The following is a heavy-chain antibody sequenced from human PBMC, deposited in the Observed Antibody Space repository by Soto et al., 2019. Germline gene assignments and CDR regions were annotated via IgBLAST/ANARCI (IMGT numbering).Heavy chain of an antibody. J-gene: IGHJ4*02. V-gene: IGHV3-7*03. CDR2: IKQDGSEK. CDR3: VRSKGGYSYGTPFDY. CDR1: GFTFSSYW. Sequence: PGGSLRLSCAASGFTFSSYWMSWVRQAPGKGLEWVANIKQDGSEKYYVDSVKGRFTISRDNAKNSLYLQMNSLRPEDTALYYCVRSKGGYSYGTPFDYWGQGTLVTVSS. D-gene: IGHD5-18*01.